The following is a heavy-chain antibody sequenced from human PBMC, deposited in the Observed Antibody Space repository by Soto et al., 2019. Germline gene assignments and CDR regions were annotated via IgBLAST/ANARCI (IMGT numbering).Heavy chain of an antibody. CDR3: PLPPIAVAGTYFQFDY. J-gene: IGHJ4*02. D-gene: IGHD6-19*01. V-gene: IGHV3-30-3*01. Sequence: QVQLVESGGGVVQPGRSLRLSCAASGFTFSSYAMHWVRQAPGKGLEWVAVISYDGSNKYYADSVKGRFTISRDNSKNTLYLQLNSLRAEDTAVYYCPLPPIAVAGTYFQFDYWGQGTLVTVSS. CDR2: ISYDGSNK. CDR1: GFTFSSYA.